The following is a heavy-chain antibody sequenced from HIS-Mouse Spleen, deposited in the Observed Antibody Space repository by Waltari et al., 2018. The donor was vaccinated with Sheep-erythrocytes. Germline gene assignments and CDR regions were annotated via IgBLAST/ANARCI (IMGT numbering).Heavy chain of an antibody. V-gene: IGHV3-21*01. CDR3: ARVASGATFDY. Sequence: EVQLVESGGGLVKPGGSLRLSCAASGFTFSSYSMNWVRQAPGKGLGWVSSIRSSSSYIYYADSVKGRFTISRDNANNSLYLQMNSLRAEDTAVYYCARVASGATFDYWGQGTLVTVSS. CDR2: IRSSSSYI. J-gene: IGHJ4*02. CDR1: GFTFSSYS. D-gene: IGHD1-26*01.